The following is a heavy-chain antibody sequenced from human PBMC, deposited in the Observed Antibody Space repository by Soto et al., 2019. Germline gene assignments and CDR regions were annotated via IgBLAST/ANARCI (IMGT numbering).Heavy chain of an antibody. CDR2: ISAYNGNT. Sequence: ASVKVSCKASGYTFTSYGISWVRQAPGQGLEWMGWISAYNGNTNYAQKLQGRVTMTTDTSTSTAYMELRSLRSDDTAVYYCAGDRLAVAGDDAFDIWGQGTMVTVSS. CDR1: GYTFTSYG. CDR3: AGDRLAVAGDDAFDI. V-gene: IGHV1-18*01. J-gene: IGHJ3*02. D-gene: IGHD6-19*01.